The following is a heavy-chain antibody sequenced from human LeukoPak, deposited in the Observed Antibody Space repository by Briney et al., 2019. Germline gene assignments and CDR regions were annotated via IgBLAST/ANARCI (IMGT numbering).Heavy chain of an antibody. CDR3: AKIVTMIPYGYFDY. V-gene: IGHV3-23*01. CDR1: GFTFSSYA. J-gene: IGHJ4*02. CDR2: ISGSGGST. Sequence: GGSLRLSCAASGFTFSSYAMSWVRQAPGKGLEWDSAISGSGGSTYYADSVKGRFTISRDNSKNTLYLQMNSLRAEDTAVYYCAKIVTMIPYGYFDYWGQGTLVTVSS. D-gene: IGHD3-22*01.